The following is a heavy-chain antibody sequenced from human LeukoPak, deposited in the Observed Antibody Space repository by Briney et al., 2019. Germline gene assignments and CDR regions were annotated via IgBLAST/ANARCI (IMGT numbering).Heavy chain of an antibody. V-gene: IGHV3-74*01. D-gene: IGHD6-19*01. CDR2: INSDGSST. Sequence: RGSLRPSCAASGFTFSSYWMHWVRQAPGKGLGWVSRINSDGSSTSYADSVKGRFTISRDNAKNTLYLQMNSLRAEDTAVYYCAGSWYSSGIFDLWGRGTLVTVSS. CDR1: GFTFSSYW. J-gene: IGHJ2*01. CDR3: AGSWYSSGIFDL.